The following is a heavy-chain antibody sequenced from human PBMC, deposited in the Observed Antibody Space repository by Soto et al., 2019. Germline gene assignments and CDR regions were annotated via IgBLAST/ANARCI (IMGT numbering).Heavy chain of an antibody. D-gene: IGHD1-26*01. Sequence: PSPTLSLPCTVSGDSISSSSNYGCWNREPLGEGLEWIGSIYYSGSTYYNPSLKSRVTISVDTSKNQFSLKLSSVTAANTAVYYCARHLSLVGATWIYYGMDVWGQGTTVTVSS. CDR1: GDSISSSSNY. V-gene: IGHV4-39*01. J-gene: IGHJ6*02. CDR3: ARHLSLVGATWIYYGMDV. CDR2: IYYSGST.